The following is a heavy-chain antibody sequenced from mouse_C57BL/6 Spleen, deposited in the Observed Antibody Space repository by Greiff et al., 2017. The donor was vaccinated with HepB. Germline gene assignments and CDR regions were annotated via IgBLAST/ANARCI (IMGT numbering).Heavy chain of an antibody. D-gene: IGHD2-3*01. Sequence: VQLQQSGPELVKPGASVKISCKASGYAFSSSWMNWVKQRPGKGLEWIGRIYPGDGDTNYNGKFKGKATLTADKSSSTAYMQLSSLTSEDSAVYFCARSYDGYYHYAMDYWGQGTSVTVSS. V-gene: IGHV1-82*01. CDR3: ARSYDGYYHYAMDY. CDR1: GYAFSSSW. J-gene: IGHJ4*01. CDR2: IYPGDGDT.